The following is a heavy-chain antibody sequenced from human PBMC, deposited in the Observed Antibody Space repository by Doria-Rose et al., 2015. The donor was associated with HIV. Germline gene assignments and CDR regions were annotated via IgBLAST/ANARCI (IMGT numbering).Heavy chain of an antibody. J-gene: IGHJ4*02. D-gene: IGHD6-13*01. Sequence: QESGPVLVKPTETLTLACTVSGVSLSSPGMGVSWIRQPSGRALEWLANIFSDDERSYKTSLKSRLTISRGTSKSQVVLTMTDMDPVDTATYYCAIIKSSRWYHKYYFDFWGQGTLVIVSA. V-gene: IGHV2-26*01. CDR3: AIIKSSRWYHKYYFDF. CDR1: GVSLSSPGMG. CDR2: IFSDDER.